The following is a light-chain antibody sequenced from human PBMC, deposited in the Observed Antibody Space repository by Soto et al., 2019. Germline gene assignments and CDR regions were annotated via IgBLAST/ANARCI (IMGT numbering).Light chain of an antibody. CDR3: QQYGTSPPSFT. J-gene: IGKJ3*01. CDR2: GAS. CDR1: QSVSSN. V-gene: IGKV3-20*01. Sequence: EILMTQSPATLSVSPGERATLSCRASQSVSSNLAWYQQKPGQAPGLLIYGASNRATGIPDRFSGSGSGTDFALAISRLEPEDFAVYYCQQYGTSPPSFTFGPGTKVDIK.